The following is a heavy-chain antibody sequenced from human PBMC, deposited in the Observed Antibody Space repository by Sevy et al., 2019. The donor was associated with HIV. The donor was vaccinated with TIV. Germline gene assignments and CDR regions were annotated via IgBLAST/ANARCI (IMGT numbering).Heavy chain of an antibody. D-gene: IGHD3-22*01. CDR1: GFPFNYYA. CDR2: INSDSDTM. J-gene: IGHJ4*02. V-gene: IGHV3-48*02. Sequence: GGSLRLSCVASGFPFNYYAMNWVRQAPGKGLEWILYINSDSDTMYYGDSVKGRFTMSSDNAKNSLYLQMNSLRDEDTAGYYCARERGTYYDTSGYPYLLEAGFDYWGQGTLVTVSS. CDR3: ARERGTYYDTSGYPYLLEAGFDY.